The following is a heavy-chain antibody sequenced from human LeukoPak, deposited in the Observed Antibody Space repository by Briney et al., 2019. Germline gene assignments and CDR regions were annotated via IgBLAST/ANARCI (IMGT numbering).Heavy chain of an antibody. V-gene: IGHV4-39*01. CDR1: GDPIRGSTYY. CDR3: ARHHGPRLSYFDS. CDR2: IYYSGST. Sequence: PSETLSLTCTVSGDPIRGSTYYWGWIRQPPGKGLEWIGTIYYSGSTHYNPSLKSRVTISVDTSKNQFSLKLTSVTAADTAVYYCARHHGPRLSYFDSWGQGTLVTVSS. J-gene: IGHJ4*02. D-gene: IGHD3-16*01.